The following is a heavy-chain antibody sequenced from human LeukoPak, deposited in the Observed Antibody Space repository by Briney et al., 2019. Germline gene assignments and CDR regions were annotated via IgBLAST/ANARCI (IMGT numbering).Heavy chain of an antibody. Sequence: ASVKVSCKASGYTFTSYGISWVRQAPGQGLKWMGWISAYNGNANYAQKLQGRATMTTDTSTSTAYMELRSLRSDDTAVYYCARERFCSSTSCSRFDPWGQGTLVTVSS. CDR2: ISAYNGNA. D-gene: IGHD2-2*01. CDR1: GYTFTSYG. V-gene: IGHV1-18*01. CDR3: ARERFCSSTSCSRFDP. J-gene: IGHJ5*02.